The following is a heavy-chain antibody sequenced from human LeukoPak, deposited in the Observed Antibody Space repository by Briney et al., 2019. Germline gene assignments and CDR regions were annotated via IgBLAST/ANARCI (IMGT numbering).Heavy chain of an antibody. CDR2: IYYSGST. CDR1: GGSISSGDYY. V-gene: IGHV4-30-4*08. J-gene: IGHJ4*02. CDR3: ARGGSGSYYVGPFDY. Sequence: PSQTLSLTRTVSGGSISSGDYYWSWIRQPPGKGLEWIGYIYYSGSTYYNPSLKSRVTISVDTSKNQFSLKLSSVTAADTAVYYCARGGSGSYYVGPFDYWGQGTLVTVSS. D-gene: IGHD1-26*01.